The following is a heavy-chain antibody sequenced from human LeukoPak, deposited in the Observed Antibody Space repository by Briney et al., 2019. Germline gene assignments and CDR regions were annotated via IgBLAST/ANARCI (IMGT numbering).Heavy chain of an antibody. CDR3: TRFYSESSSWALDY. V-gene: IGHV3-49*04. D-gene: IGHD6-13*01. Sequence: SLRLSCTVSGFSFGDYTMSWVRQAPGKGLEWVGLIRSKAYGGTTEYAASVKGRFTISRDDSKTIAYLQMNSLKTEDTAVYYCTRFYSESSSWALDYWGQGTLVTVSS. J-gene: IGHJ4*02. CDR2: IRSKAYGGTT. CDR1: GFSFGDYT.